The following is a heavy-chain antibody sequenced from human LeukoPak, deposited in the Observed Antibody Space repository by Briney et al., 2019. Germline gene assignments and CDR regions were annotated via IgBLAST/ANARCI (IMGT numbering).Heavy chain of an antibody. Sequence: PGGSLRLSCAASGFTVSSNYMSWVRQAPGKGPEWVSVIYSGGSTYYADSVKGRFTISRDNSKNTLYLQMNSLRAEDTAVYYCARNHLTPNYYFDYWGQGTLVTVSS. CDR2: IYSGGST. J-gene: IGHJ4*02. D-gene: IGHD1-14*01. CDR3: ARNHLTPNYYFDY. CDR1: GFTVSSNY. V-gene: IGHV3-53*01.